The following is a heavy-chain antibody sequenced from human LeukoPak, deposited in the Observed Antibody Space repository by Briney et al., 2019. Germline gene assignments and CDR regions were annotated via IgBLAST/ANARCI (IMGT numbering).Heavy chain of an antibody. D-gene: IGHD1-26*01. Sequence: SETLSLTCTVSGGSISSYYWSWIRQPPGKGLEWIGYIYYSGSTNYNPSLKSRVTISVDTSKNQFSLKLSSVTAADTAVYYCARGMGATFFDYWGQGTLVTVSS. CDR1: GGSISSYY. J-gene: IGHJ4*02. CDR3: ARGMGATFFDY. V-gene: IGHV4-59*01. CDR2: IYYSGST.